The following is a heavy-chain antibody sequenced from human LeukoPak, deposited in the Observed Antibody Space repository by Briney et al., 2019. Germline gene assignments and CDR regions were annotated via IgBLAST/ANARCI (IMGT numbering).Heavy chain of an antibody. V-gene: IGHV4-59*08. CDR2: IYYSGST. CDR3: ASTRFPYYYGMDV. J-gene: IGHJ6*02. D-gene: IGHD3-3*01. Sequence: SETLSLTCTVSGGSISSYYWSWTRQPPGKGLEWIGYIYYSGSTNYNPSLKSRVTISVDTSKNQFSLKLSSVTAADTAVYYCASTRFPYYYGMDVWGQGTTVTVSS. CDR1: GGSISSYY.